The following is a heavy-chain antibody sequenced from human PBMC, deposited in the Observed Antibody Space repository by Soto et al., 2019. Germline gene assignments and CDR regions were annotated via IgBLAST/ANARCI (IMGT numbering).Heavy chain of an antibody. CDR2: IYWNDDT. V-gene: IGHV2-5*01. CDR3: AHRSPGGCSGSSCYYNWFDP. D-gene: IGHD2-15*01. Sequence: QITLKESGPALVNPTQTLTLTCTFSGFSLNTTSGAGVGWIRQHPGKALEWVALIYWNDDTRYSPSLKNRLINTKDTSKNQVVLTMTNMDPVDTATYYCAHRSPGGCSGSSCYYNWFDPWGQGTLVTVSS. J-gene: IGHJ5*02. CDR1: GFSLNTTSGAG.